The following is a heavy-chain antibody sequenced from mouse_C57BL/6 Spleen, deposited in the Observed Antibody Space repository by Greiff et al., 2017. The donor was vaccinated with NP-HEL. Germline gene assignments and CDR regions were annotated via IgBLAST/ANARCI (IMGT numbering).Heavy chain of an antibody. CDR1: GYTFTDYY. Sequence: VQLQQSGPELVKPGASVKISCKASGYTFTDYYMNWVKQSHGKSLEWIGDINPNNGGTSYNQKFKGKATLTVDTSSSTAYMELRSLTSEDSAVYYCARAVLHYAMDDWGQGTSVTVSS. CDR2: INPNNGGT. V-gene: IGHV1-26*01. J-gene: IGHJ4*01. CDR3: ARAVLHYAMDD. D-gene: IGHD1-1*01.